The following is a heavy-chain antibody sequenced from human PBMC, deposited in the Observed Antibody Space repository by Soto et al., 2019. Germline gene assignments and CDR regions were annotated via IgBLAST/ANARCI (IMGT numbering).Heavy chain of an antibody. CDR2: ITWNSVST. CDR3: AKERVRFLDA. D-gene: IGHD3-3*01. J-gene: IGHJ5*02. V-gene: IGHV3-9*01. Sequence: QLVESGGGLVQPGGCLRLSCVASGFSFDDFAMHWVRQAPGKGLEWISGITWNSVSTDYANSVKGRFTVSRDNAKNSLYLQMSSLTTEDTALYFCAKERVRFLDAWGQGTLVTVSS. CDR1: GFSFDDFA.